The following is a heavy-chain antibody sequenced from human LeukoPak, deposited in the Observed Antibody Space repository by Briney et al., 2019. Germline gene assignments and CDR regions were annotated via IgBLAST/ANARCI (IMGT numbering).Heavy chain of an antibody. CDR2: ISYDGSNK. CDR1: GFPFSTYG. CDR3: AKARVVAANWFDP. J-gene: IGHJ5*02. V-gene: IGHV3-30*18. D-gene: IGHD2-15*01. Sequence: GGSLRLSCVASGFPFSTYGMHWVRQAPGKGLEWVAVISYDGSNKYYADSVKGRFTISRDNSKNTLYLQMNSLRAEDTAVYYCAKARVVAANWFDPWGQGTLVTVSS.